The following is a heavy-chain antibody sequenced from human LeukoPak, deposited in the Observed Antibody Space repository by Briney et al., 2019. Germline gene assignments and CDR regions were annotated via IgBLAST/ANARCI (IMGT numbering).Heavy chain of an antibody. CDR3: ARHTRGVDTALVQDAFDI. D-gene: IGHD5-18*01. Sequence: GESLKISCKGSGYRFTNYWIGWVRQLPGKGLECMGIIYHDDSDIRYSPSFQGQVTISADKSVSTAYLQWSSLKASDTAIYYCARHTRGVDTALVQDAFDIWGQGTRVTVSS. J-gene: IGHJ3*02. CDR2: IYHDDSDI. V-gene: IGHV5-51*01. CDR1: GYRFTNYW.